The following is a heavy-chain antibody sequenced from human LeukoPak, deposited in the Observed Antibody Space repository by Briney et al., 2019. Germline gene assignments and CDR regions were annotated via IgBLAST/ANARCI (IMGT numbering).Heavy chain of an antibody. J-gene: IGHJ5*02. V-gene: IGHV4-59*08. Sequence: RASQSLSLTCTVAGGSITSYYCSWIRQSPGKGLEWIGHVYYNGVTNYNPSLRSRVTVSVDTSKNQFSLKLSSVTAADTAVYYCARHESYGDANWFDPWGQGTLVSVSS. CDR1: GGSITSYY. D-gene: IGHD4-17*01. CDR3: ARHESYGDANWFDP. CDR2: VYYNGVT.